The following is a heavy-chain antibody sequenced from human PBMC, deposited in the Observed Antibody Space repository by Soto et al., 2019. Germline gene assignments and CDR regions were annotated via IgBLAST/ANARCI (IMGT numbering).Heavy chain of an antibody. V-gene: IGHV3-23*01. Sequence: EVQLLESGGGLVQPGGSLRLSCAASGFTFSSYAMSWVRQAPGKGLEWVSTIDSNGRSTNHADSVKGRFTISKDNSKNALYLQMNSLRAEDKAVYYCAKLLAQNLDYGGQGTMVTVSS. CDR1: GFTFSSYA. CDR3: AKLLAQNLDY. CDR2: IDSNGRST. J-gene: IGHJ4*02.